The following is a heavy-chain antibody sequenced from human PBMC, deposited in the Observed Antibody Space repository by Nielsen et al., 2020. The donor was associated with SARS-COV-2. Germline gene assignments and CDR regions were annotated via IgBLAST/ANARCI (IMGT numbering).Heavy chain of an antibody. CDR1: GYTLTELS. D-gene: IGHD2-15*01. CDR2: FDPEDGET. Sequence: ASVKASCKVSGYTLTELSMHWVRQAPGKGLEWMGGFDPEDGETIYAQKFQGRVTMTEDTSTDTAYMELSSLRSENTAVYYCATGPVSGINWFDPWGQGTLVTVSS. J-gene: IGHJ5*02. CDR3: ATGPVSGINWFDP. V-gene: IGHV1-24*01.